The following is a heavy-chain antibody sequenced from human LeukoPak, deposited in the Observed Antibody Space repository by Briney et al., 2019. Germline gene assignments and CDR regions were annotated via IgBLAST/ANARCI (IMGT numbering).Heavy chain of an antibody. CDR2: ISYDGSNK. V-gene: IGHV3-30*04. CDR1: GFTFSSYA. Sequence: GSLRLSCAASGFTFSSYAMHWVRQAPGKGLEWVAVISYDGSNKYYADSVKGRFTISRDNSKNTLYLQMNSLRAEDTAVYYCAKDVIGYVWGSYRYPYFDYWGQGTLVTVSS. D-gene: IGHD3-16*02. CDR3: AKDVIGYVWGSYRYPYFDY. J-gene: IGHJ4*02.